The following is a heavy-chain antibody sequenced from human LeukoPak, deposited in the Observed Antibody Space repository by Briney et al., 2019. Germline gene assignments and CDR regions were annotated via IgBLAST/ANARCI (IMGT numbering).Heavy chain of an antibody. D-gene: IGHD2-2*01. CDR1: GFTFSNYA. CDR2: ISNDGSDE. V-gene: IGHV3-30*01. Sequence: PGGSLRLSCAASGFTFSNYAMHWVRQAPGQGLEWVAIISNDGSDERSADSVKGRFTISRHNSKNTLYLQMNSLRAEDTAVYYCALGYCSSTSCYYYGMDVWGQGTTVTVSS. CDR3: ALGYCSSTSCYYYGMDV. J-gene: IGHJ6*02.